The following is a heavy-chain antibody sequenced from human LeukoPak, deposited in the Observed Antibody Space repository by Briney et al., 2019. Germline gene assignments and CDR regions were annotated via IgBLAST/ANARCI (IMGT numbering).Heavy chain of an antibody. D-gene: IGHD3-9*01. CDR2: INPNSGGT. CDR1: GYTFTGYY. V-gene: IGHV1-2*02. CDR3: ARGPLRYFDWLLLY. J-gene: IGHJ4*02. Sequence: ASVKVSCKASGYTFTGYYMHWVRQAPGQGLEWMGWINPNSGGTNYAQKFQGKVTMTRDTSISTAYMELSRLRSDDTVVYYCARGPLRYFDWLLLYWGQGTLVTVSS.